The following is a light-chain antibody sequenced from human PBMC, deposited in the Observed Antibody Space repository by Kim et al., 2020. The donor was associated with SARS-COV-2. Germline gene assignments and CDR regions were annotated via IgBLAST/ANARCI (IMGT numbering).Light chain of an antibody. CDR2: GAS. Sequence: LFPGERATRSCRASQSISSSYLAWYQQKPGQAPRLLIYGASSRATGIPDRFSGSGSGTDFTLTISRLEPEDLAVYYCQQYGSSRTFGQGTKVDIK. J-gene: IGKJ1*01. V-gene: IGKV3-20*01. CDR1: QSISSSY. CDR3: QQYGSSRT.